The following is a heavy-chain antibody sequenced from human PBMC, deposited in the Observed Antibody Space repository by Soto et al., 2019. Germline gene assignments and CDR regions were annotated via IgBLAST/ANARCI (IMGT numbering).Heavy chain of an antibody. Sequence: QVRLKESGPGLVKPSGTLSLTCAVSGGSVESSSCWSWVRQAPGKGLEWFGEIYHSGTFNYNPSFASRVSVSVAKSTNQFSLNLNSVTAAAAAVYYCVRSVPAATWAYNGMDVWGQGTTVTVSS. CDR1: GGSVESSSC. CDR3: VRSVPAATWAYNGMDV. J-gene: IGHJ6*02. CDR2: IYHSGTF. D-gene: IGHD2-15*01. V-gene: IGHV4-4*02.